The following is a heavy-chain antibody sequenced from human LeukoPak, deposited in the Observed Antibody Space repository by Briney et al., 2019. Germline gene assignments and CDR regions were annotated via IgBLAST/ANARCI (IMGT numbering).Heavy chain of an antibody. CDR2: INQDGREK. Sequence: GGSLRLSCGASGFTFSRYRMTWVRQAPGKGLEWVANINQDGREKNYVDSVKGRFTISRDNTENSLYLQMNSLRAEDTAVYYCARDFNGDGDYWGQGTLVTVSS. V-gene: IGHV3-7*01. D-gene: IGHD4-17*01. CDR3: ARDFNGDGDY. CDR1: GFTFSRYR. J-gene: IGHJ4*02.